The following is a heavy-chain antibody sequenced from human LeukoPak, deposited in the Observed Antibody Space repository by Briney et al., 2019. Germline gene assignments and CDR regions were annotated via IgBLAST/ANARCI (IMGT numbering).Heavy chain of an antibody. Sequence: SETLSLTCSVSGASVSSADHWWAWIRQPPGMGLEWIGSIYHSRSIYYNPSLKSRLTISVETSRNQFSLRLNSLTAGETAVYYCARQIATGLWAFDSWGQGSLVTVSS. CDR1: GASVSSADHW. CDR2: IYHSRSI. V-gene: IGHV4-39*01. J-gene: IGHJ4*02. CDR3: ARQIATGLWAFDS. D-gene: IGHD1-26*01.